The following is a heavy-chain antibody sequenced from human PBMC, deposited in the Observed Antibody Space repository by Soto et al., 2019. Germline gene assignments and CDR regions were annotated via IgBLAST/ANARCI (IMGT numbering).Heavy chain of an antibody. Sequence: GESLRLSCAASGVTFSSYAMSWVRQAPGKGLEWVSAISGSGGSTYYADSVKGRFTISRDNSKNTLYLQMNSLRAEDTAVYYCADYGSKAPHDYWGQGTLVTVSS. CDR1: GVTFSSYA. V-gene: IGHV3-23*01. CDR2: ISGSGGST. CDR3: ADYGSKAPHDY. J-gene: IGHJ4*02. D-gene: IGHD3-10*01.